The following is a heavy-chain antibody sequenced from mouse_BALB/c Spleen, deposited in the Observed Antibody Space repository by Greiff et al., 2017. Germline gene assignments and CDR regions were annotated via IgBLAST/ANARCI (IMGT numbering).Heavy chain of an antibody. CDR2: ISAGGSYT. D-gene: IGHD2-4*01. V-gene: IGHV5-4*02. Sequence: EVKLLESGGGLVKPGGSLKLSCAASGFTFSDSYMYWVSQTPEKRLEWVATISAGGSYTYYPDSVKGRFTISRDNAKNNLYLQMSSLKSEDTAVYYCAIYYDYDEAWFAYWGQGTLVTVSA. CDR1: GFTFSDSY. J-gene: IGHJ3*01. CDR3: AIYYDYDEAWFAY.